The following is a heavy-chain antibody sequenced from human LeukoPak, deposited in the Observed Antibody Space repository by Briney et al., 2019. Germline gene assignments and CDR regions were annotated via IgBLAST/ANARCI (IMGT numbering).Heavy chain of an antibody. D-gene: IGHD3-22*01. CDR2: ISYDGSNK. V-gene: IGHV3-30-3*01. Sequence: GGSLRLSCTVSGFTFSSYAMHWVRQAPGKGLEWVAVISYDGSNKYYADSVKGRFTISRDNSKNTLYLQMNSLRAEDTAVYYCARGALNYYDSSGLTDWGQGTLVTVSS. J-gene: IGHJ4*02. CDR3: ARGALNYYDSSGLTD. CDR1: GFTFSSYA.